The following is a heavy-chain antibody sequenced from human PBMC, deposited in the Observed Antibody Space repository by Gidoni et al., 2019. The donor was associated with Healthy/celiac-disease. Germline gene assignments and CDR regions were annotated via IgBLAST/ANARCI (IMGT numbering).Heavy chain of an antibody. D-gene: IGHD2-21*02. CDR2: INAGNGNT. J-gene: IGHJ3*02. CDR3: AIALTPYCGGDCASAFDI. CDR1: GYTFTSYS. Sequence: QVQLVQSGAEVKKPGASVKVSCKASGYTFTSYSMHWVRQAPGQRLEWMGWINAGNGNTKYSQKFQGRVTITRDTSASTAYMELSSLRSEDTAVYYCAIALTPYCGGDCASAFDIWGQGTMVTVSS. V-gene: IGHV1-3*01.